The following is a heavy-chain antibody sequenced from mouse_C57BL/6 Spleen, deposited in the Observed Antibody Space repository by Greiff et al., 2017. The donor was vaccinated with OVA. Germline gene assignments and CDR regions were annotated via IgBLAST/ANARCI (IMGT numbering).Heavy chain of an antibody. CDR3: TRRGVRTGTNFDY. D-gene: IGHD4-1*01. CDR1: GFNIKDDY. Sequence: LVESGAELVRPGASVKLSCTASGFNIKDDYMHWVKQRPEQGLEWIGWIDPENGDTEYAPKFQGKATITADTSSNTAYLQHSSLTSEDTAVYSCTRRGVRTGTNFDYWGQGTTLTVSS. V-gene: IGHV14-4*01. CDR2: IDPENGDT. J-gene: IGHJ2*01.